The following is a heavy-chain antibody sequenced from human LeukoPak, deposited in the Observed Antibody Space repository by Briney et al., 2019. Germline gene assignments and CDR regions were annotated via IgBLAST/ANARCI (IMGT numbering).Heavy chain of an antibody. J-gene: IGHJ4*02. D-gene: IGHD3-22*01. CDR2: IKQDGSEK. CDR1: GFTFSNFW. Sequence: QTGGSLRPSCAASGFTFSNFWMSWVRQAPGKGLEWVANIKQDGSEKYYVDSLKGRFTISRDNAKNSLYLQMNSLRAEDTAVYYCARGAYYYEDWGQGTLVTVSS. V-gene: IGHV3-7*01. CDR3: ARGAYYYED.